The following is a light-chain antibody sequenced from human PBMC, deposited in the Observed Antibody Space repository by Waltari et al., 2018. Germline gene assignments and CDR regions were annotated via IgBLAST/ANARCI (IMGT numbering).Light chain of an antibody. Sequence: ELVLTQSQVTLSLAPAERATLSCWASQSVGSTFAGYQQKPGQAPRLLMYDASNRATGVPARFNGSGSGTDFTLTIISLQSEDSAVYYCQQRSNWPPITFGQGTRLEIK. V-gene: IGKV3-11*01. J-gene: IGKJ5*01. CDR2: DAS. CDR1: QSVGST. CDR3: QQRSNWPPIT.